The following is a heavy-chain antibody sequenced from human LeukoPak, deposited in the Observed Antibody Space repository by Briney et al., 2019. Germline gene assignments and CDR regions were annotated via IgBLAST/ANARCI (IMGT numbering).Heavy chain of an antibody. D-gene: IGHD5-24*01. CDR3: TKDQALGYTNYGDY. V-gene: IGHV3-23*01. Sequence: GGSLRLSCAASGFTFSNYAMSWVRQAPGKGLEWVSTIRFSDDTTYYADSVKGRFTVSRDNSKSTLNLQMSNLRAEDTAVYYCTKDQALGYTNYGDYWGQGTLVTVSS. CDR2: IRFSDDTT. J-gene: IGHJ4*02. CDR1: GFTFSNYA.